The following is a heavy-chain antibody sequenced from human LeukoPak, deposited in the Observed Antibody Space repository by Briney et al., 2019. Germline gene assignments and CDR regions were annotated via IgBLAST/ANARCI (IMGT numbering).Heavy chain of an antibody. CDR1: GGSISSSSYY. V-gene: IGHV4-39*07. D-gene: IGHD3-10*01. J-gene: IGHJ4*02. CDR3: ARGGRRKLLWFGFPFDY. CDR2: INHSGST. Sequence: SETLSLTCTVSGGSISSSSYYWGWIRQPPGKGLEWIGEINHSGSTNYNPSLKSRVTISVDTSKNQFSLKLSSVTAADTAVYYCARGGRRKLLWFGFPFDYWGQGTLVTVSS.